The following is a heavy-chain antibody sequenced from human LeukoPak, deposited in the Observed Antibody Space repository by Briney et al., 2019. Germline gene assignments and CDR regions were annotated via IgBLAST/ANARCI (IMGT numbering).Heavy chain of an antibody. CDR1: GFTFSSYA. CDR3: AKDCRPCGGDCQWGGVDAFDI. V-gene: IGHV3-23*01. CDR2: ISGSGGST. D-gene: IGHD2-21*02. Sequence: PGGSLRLSCAASGFTFSSYAMSWVRQAPGKGLEWVSAISGSGGSTYYADSVKGRFTISRDNSKNTLYLQMNSLRAEDTAVYYCAKDCRPCGGDCQWGGVDAFDIWGQGTMVTVSS. J-gene: IGHJ3*02.